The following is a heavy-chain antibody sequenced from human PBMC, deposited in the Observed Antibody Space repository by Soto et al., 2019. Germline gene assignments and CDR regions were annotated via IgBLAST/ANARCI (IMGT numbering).Heavy chain of an antibody. CDR1: GFTVSSNY. D-gene: IGHD5-18*01. CDR3: ARVGPRYSYGNFDY. Sequence: EVQLVETGGGLIQPGGSLRLSCAASGFTVSSNYMSWVRQAPGKGLEWVSVIYSGGSTYYADSVKGRFTISRDNSKNTLDLQMNSLRAEDTAVYYCARVGPRYSYGNFDYWGQGTLVTVSS. CDR2: IYSGGST. V-gene: IGHV3-53*02. J-gene: IGHJ4*02.